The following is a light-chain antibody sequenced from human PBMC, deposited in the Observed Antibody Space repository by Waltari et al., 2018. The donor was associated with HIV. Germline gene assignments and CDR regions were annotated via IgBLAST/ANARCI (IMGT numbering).Light chain of an antibody. J-gene: IGKJ1*01. CDR3: QQYVSSPRT. CDR1: QSVSSSH. CDR2: ATS. Sequence: EIVLTQSPGTLSLSPGEGATISCRASQSVSSSHLAWYQLRPGQAPRLLIYATSTRATGIPDRFSGSGSGTDFTLTISRLEPEDFAVYHCQQYVSSPRTFGQGTKVEIK. V-gene: IGKV3-20*01.